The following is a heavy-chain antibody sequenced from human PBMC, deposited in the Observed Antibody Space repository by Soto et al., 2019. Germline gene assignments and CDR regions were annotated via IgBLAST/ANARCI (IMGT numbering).Heavy chain of an antibody. Sequence: XETLSVPGTVSGGSIGSYYWSWIRQPPGKGLGWIGYIYYSGSTNYNPSLKSRVTISVDTSKNQFSLKLSSVTAADTAVYYCARCDAYRSSWFHSGWYAFEIWGQGTMVTV. V-gene: IGHV4-59*01. CDR3: ARCDAYRSSWFHSGWYAFEI. CDR2: IYYSGST. CDR1: GGSIGSYY. D-gene: IGHD6-13*01. J-gene: IGHJ3*02.